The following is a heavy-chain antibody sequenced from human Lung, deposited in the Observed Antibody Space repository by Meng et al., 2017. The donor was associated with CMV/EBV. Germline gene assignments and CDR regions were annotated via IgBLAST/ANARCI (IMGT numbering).Heavy chain of an antibody. J-gene: IGHJ1*01. Sequence: GQRPGAGPRLVDPVAAPSLHCPVFWCFLHNHNLWAWVRQPPGEGPEWIWEIPPRGTSPYNPSLKSRVSMSIDKSQNQFSLKLTSVAGAEPAVYHCLIRSGGSVWGQGTLVTVSS. CDR2: IPPRGTS. V-gene: IGHV4-4*02. CDR1: WCFLHNHNL. CDR3: LIRSGGSV. D-gene: IGHD3-10*01.